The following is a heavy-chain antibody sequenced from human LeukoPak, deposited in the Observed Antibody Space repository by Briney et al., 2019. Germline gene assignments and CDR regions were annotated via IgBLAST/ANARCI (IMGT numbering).Heavy chain of an antibody. Sequence: GGSLRLSCGGSGFSFSSFAMSWVRQAPGKGLEWVSTVSAGGAYTYYADSVKGRFTVSRDDSKSMHFLQMNSLRPEDTALYFCAKGITSSAGYYFDSWGEGTLVTVSS. V-gene: IGHV3-23*01. D-gene: IGHD1-14*01. CDR3: AKGITSSAGYYFDS. J-gene: IGHJ4*02. CDR2: VSAGGAYT. CDR1: GFSFSSFA.